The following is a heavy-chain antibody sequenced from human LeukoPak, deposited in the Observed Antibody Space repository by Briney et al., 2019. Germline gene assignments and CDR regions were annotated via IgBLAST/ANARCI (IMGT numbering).Heavy chain of an antibody. J-gene: IGHJ4*02. Sequence: ASVKVSCMASGYTFTSYYMHWVRQAPGQGLEWMGIIKPSGGRTTYAQKFQGRVTMTRDTSTSTVHMELNSLRSEDTAVYYCARAYGSGRESDYWGQGTLVTVSS. CDR3: ARAYGSGRESDY. CDR2: IKPSGGRT. V-gene: IGHV1-46*01. D-gene: IGHD3-10*01. CDR1: GYTFTSYY.